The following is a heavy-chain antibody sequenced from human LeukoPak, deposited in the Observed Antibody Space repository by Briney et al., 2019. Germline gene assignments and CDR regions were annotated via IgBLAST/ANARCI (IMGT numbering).Heavy chain of an antibody. CDR1: GFTVSSNY. J-gene: IGHJ3*02. V-gene: IGHV3-53*01. CDR2: TCTGGST. Sequence: GGSLRLSCAASGFTVSSNYMSWVRQAPGKGLEWVSVTCTGGSTNYADSVKGRFSISRDNSKNTLYLQMNSLRAEDTAVYYCARVDVVTVGKNAFDIWGQGTMVTVSS. CDR3: ARVDVVTVGKNAFDI. D-gene: IGHD4-23*01.